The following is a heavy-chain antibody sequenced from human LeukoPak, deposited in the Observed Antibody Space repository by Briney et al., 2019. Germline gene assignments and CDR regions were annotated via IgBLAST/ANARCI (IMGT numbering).Heavy chain of an antibody. Sequence: GASLRLSCAASGFTFSSYAMSWVRQAPGKGLEWVSAISGSGGSTYYADSVKGRFTISRDNSKNTLYLQMNSLTAEDTAVYYCATELDVGAVAGTQVHYYGMDVWGQGTTVTVSS. V-gene: IGHV3-23*01. CDR3: ATELDVGAVAGTQVHYYGMDV. CDR2: ISGSGGST. J-gene: IGHJ6*02. CDR1: GFTFSSYA. D-gene: IGHD2-15*01.